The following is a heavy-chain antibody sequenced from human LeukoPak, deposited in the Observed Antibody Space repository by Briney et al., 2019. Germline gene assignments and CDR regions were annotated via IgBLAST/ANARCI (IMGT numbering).Heavy chain of an antibody. J-gene: IGHJ4*02. CDR3: ARATRGGYEEHFDY. D-gene: IGHD5-12*01. CDR1: GFTLSSYS. CDR2: ISTSSSYI. Sequence: GGSLRLSCAASGFTLSSYSMNWVRQAPGKGLEWVSFISTSSSYIYYADSVKGRFIISRDNARKSLYLQMNSLRAEDTAVYYCARATRGGYEEHFDYWGQGTLVTVSS. V-gene: IGHV3-21*01.